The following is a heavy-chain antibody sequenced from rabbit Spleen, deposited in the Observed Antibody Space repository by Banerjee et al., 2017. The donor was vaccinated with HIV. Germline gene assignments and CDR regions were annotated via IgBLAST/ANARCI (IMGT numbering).Heavy chain of an antibody. Sequence: QSLEESGGDLVKPGASLTLTCTASGFSFSSSDYMCWVRQAPGKGLEWISCIAGSSSGFTYSATWAKGRFTISRTSSTTVTLRMTSLTAADRATYFCARDLLGVIGWNFYLWGQGTLVTVS. J-gene: IGHJ4*01. CDR1: GFSFSSSDY. D-gene: IGHD1-1*01. CDR2: IAGSSSGFT. V-gene: IGHV1S40*01. CDR3: ARDLLGVIGWNFYL.